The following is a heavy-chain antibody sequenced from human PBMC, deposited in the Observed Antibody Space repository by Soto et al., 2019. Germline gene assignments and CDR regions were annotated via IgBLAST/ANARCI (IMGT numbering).Heavy chain of an antibody. J-gene: IGHJ4*02. D-gene: IGHD2-21*02. CDR2: IRDKANSYAT. CDR3: TRLYCGGDCDFDS. CDR1: GFTFSGSA. Sequence: EVQLVESGGGLVQPGGSLKRSCAASGFTFSGSAMHWVRQASGKGLEWVGRIRDKANSYATAYTASVKGRFPISRDDSKNTAYLQMNSLKTEDTAVYYCTRLYCGGDCDFDSWGQGTLVTVSS. V-gene: IGHV3-73*02.